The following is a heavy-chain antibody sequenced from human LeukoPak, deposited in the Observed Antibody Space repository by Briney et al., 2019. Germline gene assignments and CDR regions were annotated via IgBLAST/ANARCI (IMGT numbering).Heavy chain of an antibody. J-gene: IGHJ5*02. CDR3: ARRAPFDP. V-gene: IGHV3-48*01. Sequence: GGSLRLSYAASGFTFSSYSMNWVRQAPGKGLEWVSYISSSSSTIYYADSVKGRFTISRDNAKNSLYLQMNSLGAEDTAVYYCARRAPFDPWGQGTLVTVSS. CDR1: GFTFSSYS. CDR2: ISSSSSTI.